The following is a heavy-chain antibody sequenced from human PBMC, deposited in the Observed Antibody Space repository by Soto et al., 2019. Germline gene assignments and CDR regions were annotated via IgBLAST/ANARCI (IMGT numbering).Heavy chain of an antibody. CDR1: GFTFSSYW. CDR3: SRASQNFYDFWSGYYSDYYYYGMDV. CDR2: INSDGSST. D-gene: IGHD3-3*01. V-gene: IGHV3-74*01. J-gene: IGHJ6*02. Sequence: EVQLVESGGGLVQPGWSLRLSCAASGFTFSSYWMHWVRQAPGKGLVWVSRINSDGSSTSYADSVKGRFTISRDNAKNTLYLQMNSLRAEDTAVYYCSRASQNFYDFWSGYYSDYYYYGMDVWGQGPTVTVSS.